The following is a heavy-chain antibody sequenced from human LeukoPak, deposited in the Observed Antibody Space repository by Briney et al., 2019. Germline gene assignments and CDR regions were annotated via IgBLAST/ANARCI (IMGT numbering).Heavy chain of an antibody. CDR1: GYTFTNYD. CDR3: ARGRSDIVVVVAAKEDWFDP. Sequence: ASVKVSCKASGYTFTNYDINWVRQATGQGLEWMGWMNPNSGNTGYAQKFQGRVTMTRNTSISTAYMELSSLRSEDTAVYYCARGRSDIVVVVAAKEDWFDPWGQGTLVTVSS. V-gene: IGHV1-8*01. CDR2: MNPNSGNT. D-gene: IGHD2-15*01. J-gene: IGHJ5*02.